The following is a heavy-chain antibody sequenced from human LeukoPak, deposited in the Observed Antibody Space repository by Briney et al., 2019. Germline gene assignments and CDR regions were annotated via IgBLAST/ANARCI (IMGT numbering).Heavy chain of an antibody. V-gene: IGHV3-73*01. CDR3: TRGLQPDAFDI. Sequence: GGSLRLSCAASGFTFSGSAMHWVRQASGKGLEWVGRIRSKANSYATAYAASVKGRFTISRDDSKNTVYLQMNSLKTEDTAVYYCTRGLQPDAFDIWGQGTMVTVSS. CDR2: IRSKANSYAT. J-gene: IGHJ3*02. D-gene: IGHD4-11*01. CDR1: GFTFSGSA.